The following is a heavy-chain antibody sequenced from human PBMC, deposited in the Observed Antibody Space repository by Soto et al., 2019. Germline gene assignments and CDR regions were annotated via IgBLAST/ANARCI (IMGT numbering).Heavy chain of an antibody. CDR1: GFTFSSYA. Sequence: QVQLVESGGGVVQPGRSLRLSCVASGFTFSSYAMHWVRQAPGKGLEWVAVISYDGSNKYYADSVKGRFTISRDNSKNPLYLQMNSLRAEDTAVYYCARVRQSGSFLGGIFDYWGQGTLVTVSS. D-gene: IGHD1-26*01. CDR2: ISYDGSNK. V-gene: IGHV3-30-3*01. CDR3: ARVRQSGSFLGGIFDY. J-gene: IGHJ4*02.